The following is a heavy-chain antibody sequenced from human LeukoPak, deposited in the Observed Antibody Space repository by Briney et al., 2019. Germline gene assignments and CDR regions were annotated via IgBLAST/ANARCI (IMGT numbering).Heavy chain of an antibody. Sequence: SETLSLTCIVSGGSITSSNYFWGWIRQPPGKGLEWIGGLYHSGTIFYSPSLGSRVAISIDTSKNQFSLRLLSVTAADTAVYYCARQGVVPNKAGWYFDLWGRGTLVTVSS. CDR2: LYHSGTI. D-gene: IGHD3-10*01. CDR3: ARQGVVPNKAGWYFDL. V-gene: IGHV4-39*01. J-gene: IGHJ2*01. CDR1: GGSITSSNYF.